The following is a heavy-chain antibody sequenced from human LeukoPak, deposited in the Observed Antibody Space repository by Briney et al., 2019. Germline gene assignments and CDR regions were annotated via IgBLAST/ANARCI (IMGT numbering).Heavy chain of an antibody. CDR2: TNTEGSST. D-gene: IGHD1-20*01. CDR1: GFTFNIHW. Sequence: PGGSLRLSCAASGFTFNIHWMHWVRQATGKGLVWVSRTNTEGSSTDYADSVKGRFTISRDNAKNTLYLKMNSLTVDDTAVYYCGRDLNWNQIDYWGQGSLVTVSS. J-gene: IGHJ4*02. V-gene: IGHV3-74*01. CDR3: GRDLNWNQIDY.